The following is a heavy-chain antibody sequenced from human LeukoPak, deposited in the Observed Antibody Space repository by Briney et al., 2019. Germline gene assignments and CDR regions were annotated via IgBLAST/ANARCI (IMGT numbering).Heavy chain of an antibody. Sequence: SETLSLTCAVYGGSFSGYYWSWIRQPPGKGLEWIGEINHSGSTNYNPSLKSRVTISVDTSKNQFSLKLSSVTAADTAVYYCARGPLGYGDYPYYYYMDVWGKGTTVTVSS. J-gene: IGHJ6*03. CDR1: GGSFSGYY. D-gene: IGHD4-17*01. CDR2: INHSGST. CDR3: ARGPLGYGDYPYYYYMDV. V-gene: IGHV4-34*01.